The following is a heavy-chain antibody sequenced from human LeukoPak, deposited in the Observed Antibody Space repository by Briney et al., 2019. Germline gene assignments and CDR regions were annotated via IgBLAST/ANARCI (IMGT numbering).Heavy chain of an antibody. CDR1: GYTFTGYY. J-gene: IGHJ5*02. D-gene: IGHD5/OR15-5a*01. V-gene: IGHV1-2*02. Sequence: GASVKVSCKASGYTFTGYYMHWVRQAPGQGLEWMGWINPNSGGTNYAQKFQGRVTMNRDTSISTAYMELSRLRSDDTAVYYCARGLSKGRPEDWFDPWGQGTLVTVSS. CDR3: ARGLSKGRPEDWFDP. CDR2: INPNSGGT.